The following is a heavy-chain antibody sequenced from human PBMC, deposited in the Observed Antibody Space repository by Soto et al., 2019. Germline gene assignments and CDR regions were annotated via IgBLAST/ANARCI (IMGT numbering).Heavy chain of an antibody. V-gene: IGHV4-34*01. J-gene: IGHJ4*02. CDR1: GGYFSGYY. CDR2: INHSVST. Sequence: SETLSLTCAVYGGYFSGYYWSWIRQPPGQGLEWIGEINHSVSTNYNPSLKSRDTISVDTSKNQFSLKLSSVTAADTAVYYCARGRGGSGRLARHFDSRGQGTLVTIST. D-gene: IGHD3-10*01. CDR3: ARGRGGSGRLARHFDS.